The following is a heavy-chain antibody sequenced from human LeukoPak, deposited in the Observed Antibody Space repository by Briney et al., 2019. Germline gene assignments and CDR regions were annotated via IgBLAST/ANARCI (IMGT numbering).Heavy chain of an antibody. CDR2: ISYDGSNK. V-gene: IGHV3-30-3*01. J-gene: IGHJ4*02. CDR1: GFTFSSYT. D-gene: IGHD6-19*01. CDR3: ARDFRSSGWYDNTGELGY. Sequence: PGGSLRLSCAASGFTFSSYTMHWVRQAPGKGLEWVAVISYDGSNKYYADSVKGRFTISRDNSKNTLYLQMNSLRAEDTAVYYCARDFRSSGWYDNTGELGYWGQGTLVTVSS.